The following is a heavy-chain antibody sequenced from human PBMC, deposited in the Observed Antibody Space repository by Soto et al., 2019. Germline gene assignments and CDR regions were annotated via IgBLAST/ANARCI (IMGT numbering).Heavy chain of an antibody. V-gene: IGHV4-38-2*01. D-gene: IGHD6-19*01. CDR1: GYSISSGYY. CDR2: IYHSGST. Sequence: XGTLTLTCAVSGYSISSGYYWCCIRQPPGKGLEWIGSIYHSGSTYYNPSLKSRVTISVDTSKNQFSLKLSSVTAADTAVYYCARATLGSSGWYWFDPWGQGTLVTVSS. J-gene: IGHJ5*02. CDR3: ARATLGSSGWYWFDP.